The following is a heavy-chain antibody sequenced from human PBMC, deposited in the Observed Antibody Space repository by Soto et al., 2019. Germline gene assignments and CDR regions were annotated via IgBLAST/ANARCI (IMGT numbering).Heavy chain of an antibody. CDR3: ARTYHATGTTFDY. Sequence: QITLKESGPTLVKPTQTLTLTCTVSEFSLSSSGVGVGWIRQPPGKALEWLALIYWDDDKRYSPSLTSRLTITKDTPNNQVVLTRTDMDPVDTGTYYCARTYHATGTTFDYWGQGTLVTVSS. V-gene: IGHV2-5*02. CDR2: IYWDDDK. CDR1: EFSLSSSGVG. D-gene: IGHD1-1*01. J-gene: IGHJ4*02.